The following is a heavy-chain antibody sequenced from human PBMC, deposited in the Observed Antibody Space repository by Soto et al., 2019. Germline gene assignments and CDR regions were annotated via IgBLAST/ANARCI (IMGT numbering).Heavy chain of an antibody. Sequence: QVQLQESGPGLVKPSVTLSLTCAVSGGSISSDDWWTWVRQTPAKGLEGIGEISHSGTTNYNPSLMRRVTIAVDKAKSQFSLRLDSVTAADTAVYYWARYDCYGVCRGKWLDPWGQGILVTVSS. CDR3: ARYDCYGVCRGKWLDP. CDR2: ISHSGTT. CDR1: GGSISSDDW. J-gene: IGHJ5*02. D-gene: IGHD2-21*02. V-gene: IGHV4-4*02.